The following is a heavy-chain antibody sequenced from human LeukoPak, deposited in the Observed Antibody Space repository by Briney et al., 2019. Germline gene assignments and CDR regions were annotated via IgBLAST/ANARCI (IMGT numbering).Heavy chain of an antibody. CDR3: ARDYYDSSAIDGDY. V-gene: IGHV3-11*06. Sequence: PGGSLRLSCAASGFTFSDYYMSWIRQAPGKGLEWVSYISSSSSYTNYADSEKGRFTISRDNAKNSLYLQMNSLRAEDTAVYYCARDYYDSSAIDGDYWGQGTLVTVSS. CDR2: ISSSSSYT. D-gene: IGHD3-22*01. J-gene: IGHJ4*02. CDR1: GFTFSDYY.